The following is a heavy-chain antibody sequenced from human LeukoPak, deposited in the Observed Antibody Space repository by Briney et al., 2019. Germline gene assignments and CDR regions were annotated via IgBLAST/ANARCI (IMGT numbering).Heavy chain of an antibody. J-gene: IGHJ6*03. CDR3: EKWGGDIVVVVAAKKKNYYYYYMDV. Sequence: PGGSLRLSCAASGFTFSSYAMSWVRQAPGKGREWVSSISGSGGSTYYADSVEGRFTIYRDNSKNTLYLQMNSMRAEDTAVYYCEKWGGDIVVVVAAKKKNYYYYYMDVWGKGTTVTVSS. CDR1: GFTFSSYA. D-gene: IGHD2-15*01. CDR2: ISGSGGST. V-gene: IGHV3-23*01.